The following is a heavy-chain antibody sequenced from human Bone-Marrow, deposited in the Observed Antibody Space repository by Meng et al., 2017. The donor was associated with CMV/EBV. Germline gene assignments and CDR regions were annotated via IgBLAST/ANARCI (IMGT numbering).Heavy chain of an antibody. CDR3: ARGGYCSSTSCYSPPVEPFVY. Sequence: YGISWVRQAPGQGLEWMGWISAYNGNTNYAQKLQGRVTMTTDTSTSTAYMELRSLRSDDTAVYYCARGGYCSSTSCYSPPVEPFVYWGQGTLVTVSS. CDR2: ISAYNGNT. CDR1: YG. V-gene: IGHV1-18*01. D-gene: IGHD2-2*02. J-gene: IGHJ4*02.